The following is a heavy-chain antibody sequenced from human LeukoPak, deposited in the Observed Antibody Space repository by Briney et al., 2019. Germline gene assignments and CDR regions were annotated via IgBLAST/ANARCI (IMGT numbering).Heavy chain of an antibody. CDR2: VDPEDGET. CDR1: GYTFTDYY. V-gene: IGHV1-69-2*01. Sequence: ASEKVSCKVSGYTFTDYYMHWVQQAPGKGLEWMGLVDPEDGETIYAEKFQGRVTITADTSTDTAYMELSSLRSEDTAVYYCATSRYYDSSGYYSPAAEYFQHWGQGTLVTVSS. D-gene: IGHD3-22*01. CDR3: ATSRYYDSSGYYSPAAEYFQH. J-gene: IGHJ1*01.